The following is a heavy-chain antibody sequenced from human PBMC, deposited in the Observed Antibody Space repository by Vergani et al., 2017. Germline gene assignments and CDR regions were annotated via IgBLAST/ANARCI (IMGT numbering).Heavy chain of an antibody. CDR1: GASINNDFYY. V-gene: IGHV4-61*02. J-gene: IGHJ4*02. CDR2: IYVSGIT. Sequence: QVQLQESGPGLVKPSQTLSLTCTVSGASINNDFYYWHWIRQPAGKGLGWIGRIYVSGITDYNSSLQSRVSMSVDTSKNQFSLTLTSVTAADTAVYYCARDNKRLRPRALDRWGQRTMLTDSS. D-gene: IGHD1-26*01. CDR3: ARDNKRLRPRALDR.